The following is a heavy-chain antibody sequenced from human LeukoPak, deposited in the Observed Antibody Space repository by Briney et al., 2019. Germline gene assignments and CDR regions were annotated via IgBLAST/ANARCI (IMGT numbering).Heavy chain of an antibody. Sequence: SETLSLTCTVSGGSVSRSPYYWGWIRQPPGKGLEWIGNIYYSGSTYYNPSLKSRVTISVDTSKNQFSLKLSSVTAADTAVYYCARFPAYIAPFDYWGQGTLVTVSS. CDR2: IYYSGST. J-gene: IGHJ4*02. D-gene: IGHD3-16*01. CDR3: ARFPAYIAPFDY. V-gene: IGHV4-39*07. CDR1: GGSVSRSPYY.